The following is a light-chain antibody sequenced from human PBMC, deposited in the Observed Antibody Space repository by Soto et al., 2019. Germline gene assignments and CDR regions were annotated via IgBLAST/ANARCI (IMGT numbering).Light chain of an antibody. Sequence: DIQMTQSPSTLSASVGDRVTINCRARQSISRWVAWYQQKSGKAPKLLIYDASNLESGVPSRFSGSGYGTEFTLTISSLQPDDFATYYCQQYRSFSPLTFGGGTKVDIK. CDR3: QQYRSFSPLT. CDR1: QSISRW. V-gene: IGKV1-5*01. J-gene: IGKJ4*01. CDR2: DAS.